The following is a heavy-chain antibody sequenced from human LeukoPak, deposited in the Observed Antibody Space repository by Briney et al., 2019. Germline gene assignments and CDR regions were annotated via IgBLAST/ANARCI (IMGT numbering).Heavy chain of an antibody. CDR2: ISGSGGST. CDR1: GFTFSSYA. CDR3: AKGPSAIAAAADWFDP. D-gene: IGHD6-13*01. Sequence: YPGGSLRLSCAASGFTFSSYAMSWVRQAPGKGLEWVSAISGSGGSTYYADSVKGRFTISRDNSKNTLHLQMNSLRAEDTAVYYCAKGPSAIAAAADWFDPWGQGTLVTVSS. V-gene: IGHV3-23*01. J-gene: IGHJ5*02.